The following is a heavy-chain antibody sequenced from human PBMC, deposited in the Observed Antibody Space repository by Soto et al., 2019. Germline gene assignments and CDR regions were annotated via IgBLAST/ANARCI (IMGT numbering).Heavy chain of an antibody. J-gene: IGHJ6*02. D-gene: IGHD3-3*01. V-gene: IGHV1-2*02. CDR3: ARDPRPPSGWLGFWEYGMDV. Sequence: ASVQVSCKASGYTFTGNYIHWVRQAPGQGLEWMGWVNPDNGGTTSAQKFQGRVTMTRDTSVTTAYMELSRLTSDDTAVYYCARDPRPPSGWLGFWEYGMDVWGQGTTVTVSS. CDR1: GYTFTGNY. CDR2: VNPDNGGT.